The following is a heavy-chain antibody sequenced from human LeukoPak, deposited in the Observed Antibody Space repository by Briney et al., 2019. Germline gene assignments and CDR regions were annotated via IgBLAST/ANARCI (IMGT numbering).Heavy chain of an antibody. V-gene: IGHV4-59*01. CDR2: IYYSGST. D-gene: IGHD3-22*01. Sequence: SETLSPTCTVSGGSISSYYWSWIRQPPGKGLEWIGYIYYSGSTTYNPSLKSRVTISVDTSKNQFSLKLSSVTAADTAVYYCARGTMMVGPWGQGTLVTVSS. J-gene: IGHJ5*02. CDR3: ARGTMMVGP. CDR1: GGSISSYY.